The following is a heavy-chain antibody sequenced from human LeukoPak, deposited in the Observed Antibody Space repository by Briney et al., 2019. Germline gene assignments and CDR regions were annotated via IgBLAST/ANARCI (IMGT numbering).Heavy chain of an antibody. J-gene: IGHJ4*02. CDR3: ARLKLLWSNYFDY. Sequence: GGSLRLSCAASGFTFSSYWMSWVRQAPGRGLEWVANIKQDGSEKYYVDSVKGRFTISRDNAKNSLYLQMNSLRAEDTAVYYCARLKLLWSNYFDYWGQGTLVTVPS. D-gene: IGHD2-2*01. CDR2: IKQDGSEK. CDR1: GFTFSSYW. V-gene: IGHV3-7*01.